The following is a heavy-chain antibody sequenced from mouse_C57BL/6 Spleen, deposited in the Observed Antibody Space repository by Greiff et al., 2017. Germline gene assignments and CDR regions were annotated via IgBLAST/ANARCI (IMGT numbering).Heavy chain of an antibody. J-gene: IGHJ2*01. V-gene: IGHV1-82*01. CDR2: IYPGDGGT. Sequence: QVQLQQSGPELVKPGASVKISCKASGYAFSSSWMNWVKQRPGKGLEWIGRIYPGDGGTNYNGKFKGKATLTADKSSSTAYMQLSSLTSEDSAVYFCASSQALYGSSYFDYWGQGTTLTVSS. CDR1: GYAFSSSW. D-gene: IGHD1-1*01. CDR3: ASSQALYGSSYFDY.